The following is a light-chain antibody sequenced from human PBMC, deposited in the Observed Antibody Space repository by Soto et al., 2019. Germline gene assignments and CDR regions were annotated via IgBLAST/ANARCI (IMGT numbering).Light chain of an antibody. CDR2: DAS. V-gene: IGKV1-5*01. CDR3: QQYNTMGT. Sequence: DIQMTQSPSTLSASVGDRVTITCRASQSISSWLAWYQQKPGKAPKLLSYDASSLESGVPSKFSGSGSGTEFTLTSSSLQPDGFATYYCQQYNTMGTFGQGTKVEIK. CDR1: QSISSW. J-gene: IGKJ1*01.